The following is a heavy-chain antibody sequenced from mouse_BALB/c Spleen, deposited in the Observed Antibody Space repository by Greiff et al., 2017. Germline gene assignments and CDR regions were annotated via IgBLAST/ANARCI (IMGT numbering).Heavy chain of an antibody. Sequence: EVKLVESGGGLVQPGGSLKLSCAASGFTFSSYTMSWVRQTPEKRLEWVAYISNGGGSTYYPDTVKGRFTISRDNAKNTLYLQMSSLKSEDTAMYYCARQGYDGAYWGQGTLVTVSA. CDR2: ISNGGGST. J-gene: IGHJ3*01. CDR3: ARQGYDGAY. V-gene: IGHV5-12-2*01. D-gene: IGHD2-14*01. CDR1: GFTFSSYT.